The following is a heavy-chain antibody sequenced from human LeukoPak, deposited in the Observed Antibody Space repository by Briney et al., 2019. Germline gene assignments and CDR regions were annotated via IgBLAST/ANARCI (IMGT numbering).Heavy chain of an antibody. J-gene: IGHJ4*02. V-gene: IGHV4-34*01. CDR3: ARYKQWLEGGY. CDR2: INHSGST. Sequence: SETLSLTCAVYGGSFSGYYWSWIRQPPGKGLEWIGEINHSGSTNYNPSLKSRVTISVDTSKNQFSLKLSSVTAADTAVYYCARYKQWLEGGYWGQGTLVTVSS. D-gene: IGHD6-19*01. CDR1: GGSFSGYY.